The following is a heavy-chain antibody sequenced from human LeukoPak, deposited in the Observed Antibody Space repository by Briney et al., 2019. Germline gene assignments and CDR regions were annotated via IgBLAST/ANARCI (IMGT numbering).Heavy chain of an antibody. CDR1: GYTFTSYD. Sequence: GASVKVSCKASGYTFTSYDINWVRQATGQGLEWMGWMNPNSGNTGYAQKFQGRVTMTRNTSISTAYMELSSLRSEDTAVYYCARGKWIQLWLTSDPYYYGMDVWGQGTTVTVSS. D-gene: IGHD5-18*01. V-gene: IGHV1-8*01. J-gene: IGHJ6*02. CDR2: MNPNSGNT. CDR3: ARGKWIQLWLTSDPYYYGMDV.